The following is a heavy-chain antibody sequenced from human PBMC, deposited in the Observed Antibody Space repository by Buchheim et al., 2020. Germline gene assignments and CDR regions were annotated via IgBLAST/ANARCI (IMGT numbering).Heavy chain of an antibody. J-gene: IGHJ4*02. CDR1: GFTFRTFS. CDR3: AREYYGLLTGYYYDY. Sequence: QVQLLESGGGVVQPGRSLRLSCAASGFTFRTFSMHWVRQAPGKGLECVAVISLDGSKKYYAESVKGRFTISRDNSNNTLFLPMNSLRVEDTAVYYCAREYYGLLTGYYYDYWGQGT. V-gene: IGHV3-30*04. D-gene: IGHD3-9*01. CDR2: ISLDGSKK.